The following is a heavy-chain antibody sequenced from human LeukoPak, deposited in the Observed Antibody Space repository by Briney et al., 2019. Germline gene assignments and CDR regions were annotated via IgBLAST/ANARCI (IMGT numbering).Heavy chain of an antibody. CDR3: ARRMAYYYDSSGSETYYFDY. CDR2: IYYSGST. V-gene: IGHV4-39*01. CDR1: GGSISSSSYY. J-gene: IGHJ4*02. D-gene: IGHD3-22*01. Sequence: SETLSLTCTVSGGSISSSSYYWGWIRQPPGKGLEWIGSIYYSGSTYYNPSLKSRVTISVDTPKNQFSLKLSSVTAADTAVYYCARRMAYYYDSSGSETYYFDYWGQRTLVTVSS.